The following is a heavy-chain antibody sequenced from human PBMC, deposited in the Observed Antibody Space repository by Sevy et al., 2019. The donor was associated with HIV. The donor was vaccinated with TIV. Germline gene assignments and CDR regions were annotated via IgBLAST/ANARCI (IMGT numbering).Heavy chain of an antibody. D-gene: IGHD1-26*01. CDR2: IYYNGHI. Sequence: SETLSLTCTVSGGSISSLYWNWIRQPPGKGLEWIANIYYNGHINYNPSLKSRVTLSLDTPKNQFSLRLTSVTAADTAMYYCAGENAWGRGYSWGQGTLVTVSS. J-gene: IGHJ4*02. CDR1: GGSISSLY. V-gene: IGHV4-59*08. CDR3: AGENAWGRGYS.